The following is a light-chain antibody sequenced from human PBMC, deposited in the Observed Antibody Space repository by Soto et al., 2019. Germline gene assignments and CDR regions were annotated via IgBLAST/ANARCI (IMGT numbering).Light chain of an antibody. V-gene: IGLV2-14*01. J-gene: IGLJ1*01. Sequence: QSVLTQPASVSGSPGQSITISCTGTSSDIGGYNFVSWYQRHPGKAPKLMIFEVSNRPSGVSNRFSGSKSGNTASLTISGLQPEDEADYFCYSYTSSSTSVLGTGTKVTVL. CDR3: YSYTSSSTSV. CDR2: EVS. CDR1: SSDIGGYNF.